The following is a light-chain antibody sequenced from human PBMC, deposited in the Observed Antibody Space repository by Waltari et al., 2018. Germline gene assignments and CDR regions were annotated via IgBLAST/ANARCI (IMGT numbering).Light chain of an antibody. CDR3: ATWDDSLNGWV. CDR2: TDN. J-gene: IGLJ3*02. CDR1: NSHTGRNV. Sequence: QSVLTQPPSVSGTPGQRVPIFCSGSNSHTGRNVVNWYQQLPETAPKLLIYTDNQRPSGVPDRFSGSKSGTSASLAISGLQSDDEADYHCATWDDSLNGWVFGGGTKVTVL. V-gene: IGLV1-44*01.